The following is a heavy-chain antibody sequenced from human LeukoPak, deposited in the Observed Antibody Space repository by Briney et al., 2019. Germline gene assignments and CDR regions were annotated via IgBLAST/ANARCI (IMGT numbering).Heavy chain of an antibody. Sequence: GGSLRLSCAASGFTFSNYWMTWVRQAPGKGLEWVANIKQDANEKYYVDSVKGRFAISGDNARNSLYLQMNSLRAEDTAVYYCAREGPMVRDGFDIWGQGTMVTVSS. V-gene: IGHV3-7*01. CDR1: GFTFSNYW. J-gene: IGHJ3*02. D-gene: IGHD3-10*01. CDR2: IKQDANEK. CDR3: AREGPMVRDGFDI.